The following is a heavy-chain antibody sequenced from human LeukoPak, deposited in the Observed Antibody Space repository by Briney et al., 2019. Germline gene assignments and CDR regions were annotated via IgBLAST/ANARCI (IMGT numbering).Heavy chain of an antibody. Sequence: SQTLSLTCAISGDSVSSNSAAWNWIRQSPSRGLEWLGRTYYRSKWYNDYAVSVKSRITINPDTSKNQFSLKLSSVTAADTAVYFCARVYYGRTYDYWYFDLWGRGTLVTVSS. CDR2: TYYRSKWYN. V-gene: IGHV6-1*01. J-gene: IGHJ2*01. D-gene: IGHD3-10*01. CDR3: ARVYYGRTYDYWYFDL. CDR1: GDSVSSNSAA.